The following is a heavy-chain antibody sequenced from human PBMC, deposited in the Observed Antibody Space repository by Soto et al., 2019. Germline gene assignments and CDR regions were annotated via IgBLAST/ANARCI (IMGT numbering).Heavy chain of an antibody. Sequence: GSSLKISCTGSGYSFTSYWISWVRQMPGKGQEWMGRIDPSVCYTNYGPYFQGHVTISADKSISTAYLQWSSLKASDTAMYYCARLQAAAGDNDLTFDYWGQGTLVTVSS. J-gene: IGHJ4*02. CDR1: GYSFTSYW. CDR3: ARLQAAAGDNDLTFDY. CDR2: IDPSVCYT. D-gene: IGHD6-13*01. V-gene: IGHV5-10-1*01.